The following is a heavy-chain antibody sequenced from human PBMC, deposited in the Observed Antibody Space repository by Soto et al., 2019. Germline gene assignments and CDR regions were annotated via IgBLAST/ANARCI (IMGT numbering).Heavy chain of an antibody. CDR2: ISTTGIAT. V-gene: IGHV3-23*01. Sequence: PGGSLRLSCAVSGFTFSSYAITWVRQAPGKGLEWVSTISTTGIATYYADSVKGRFTISRDNSKNTLYLQMNSLRAEDTAVYYCAKETLSSNNAYKYYYYGMDVWGQGTTVTVSS. CDR3: AKETLSSNNAYKYYYYGMDV. J-gene: IGHJ6*02. D-gene: IGHD2-2*01. CDR1: GFTFSSYA.